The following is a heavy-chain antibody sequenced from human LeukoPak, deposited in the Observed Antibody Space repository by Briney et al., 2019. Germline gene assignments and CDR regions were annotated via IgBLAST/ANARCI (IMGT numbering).Heavy chain of an antibody. V-gene: IGHV3-30-3*01. CDR1: GFTFSSCA. D-gene: IGHD4-17*01. J-gene: IGHJ4*02. CDR2: ISYDGSNK. Sequence: GGSLRLSCAASGFTFSSCAMHWVRQAPGKGLEWVAVISYDGSNKYYADSVKGRFTISRDNSKNTLYLQMNSLRAEDTAVYYCAREHDYGDYRLAYWGQGTLVTVSS. CDR3: AREHDYGDYRLAY.